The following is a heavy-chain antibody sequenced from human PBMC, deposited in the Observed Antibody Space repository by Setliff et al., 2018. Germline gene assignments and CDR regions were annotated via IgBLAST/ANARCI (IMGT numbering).Heavy chain of an antibody. V-gene: IGHV4-59*12. Sequence: PSETLSLTCTVSGVSISDFFWSWLRQPPGKGLEWIGEVYHSGNTNYNPSLESRLSISVDKSRNQFSLRLTSVTAADTAVYYCARELAYYDGSAFRSGDAFDIWGQGTMVTVS. CDR2: VYHSGNT. D-gene: IGHD3-22*01. CDR3: ARELAYYDGSAFRSGDAFDI. CDR1: GVSISDFF. J-gene: IGHJ3*02.